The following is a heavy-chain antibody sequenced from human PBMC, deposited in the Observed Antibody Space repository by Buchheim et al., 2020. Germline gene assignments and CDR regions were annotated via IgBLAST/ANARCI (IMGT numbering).Heavy chain of an antibody. V-gene: IGHV3-48*01. J-gene: IGHJ4*02. CDR1: GFTFSSYS. CDR2: ISSSSSTI. CDR3: ARDTSTTVTTFDY. D-gene: IGHD4-17*01. Sequence: EVQLVESGGGLVQPGGSLRLSCAASGFTFSSYSMNWVRQAPGKGMEWVSYISSSSSTIYYAEGLKGRFTISRDNAKNSLYLQMNSLRAEDTAVYYCARDTSTTVTTFDYWGQGTL.